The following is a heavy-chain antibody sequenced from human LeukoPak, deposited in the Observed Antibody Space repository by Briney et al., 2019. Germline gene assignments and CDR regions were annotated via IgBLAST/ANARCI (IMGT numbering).Heavy chain of an antibody. CDR1: GFTFSDYW. D-gene: IGHD3-22*01. V-gene: IGHV3-74*01. Sequence: GGPLRLSCAASGFTFSDYWMHWVRQAPGKGLVWVSRISSDGSRVTYADSVKGRCTISRDNSKNTLYLQMSSLRVEDTAVYFCARGLSLSGYLDAFDIWGQGTMVTVSS. CDR3: ARGLSLSGYLDAFDI. J-gene: IGHJ3*02. CDR2: ISSDGSRV.